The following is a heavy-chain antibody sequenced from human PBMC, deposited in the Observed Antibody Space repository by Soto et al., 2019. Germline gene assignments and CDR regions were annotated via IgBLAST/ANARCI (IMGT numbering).Heavy chain of an antibody. CDR1: GFTFSSYE. CDR3: TRVLYGTS. J-gene: IGHJ5*02. CDR2: ISGSGTTT. V-gene: IGHV3-48*03. D-gene: IGHD2-2*02. Sequence: PLGALRLSCAGYGFTFSSYEMNWVRQAPGKGLEWVSFISGSGTTTYYADSVRGRFTISRDNTKNSLYLQMNSLSAEDTGVYYCTRVLYGTSWGQGTLVTVSS.